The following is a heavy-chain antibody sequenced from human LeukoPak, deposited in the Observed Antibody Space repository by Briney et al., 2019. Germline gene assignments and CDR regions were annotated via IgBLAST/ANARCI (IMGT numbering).Heavy chain of an antibody. J-gene: IGHJ6*03. Sequence: SETLSLTCTVSYGTISSRIYYLGWIRQPPGKGLEWIGSIYYSGSTYYNPSLKSRVNISVDTSRNQFSLELSSVPAADAAVYSCARRYCSIRPCPRAYYYYYMDVWGRGTTVTVSS. V-gene: IGHV4-39*01. CDR2: IYYSGST. CDR3: ARRYCSIRPCPRAYYYYYMDV. CDR1: YGTISSRIYY. D-gene: IGHD2-2*01.